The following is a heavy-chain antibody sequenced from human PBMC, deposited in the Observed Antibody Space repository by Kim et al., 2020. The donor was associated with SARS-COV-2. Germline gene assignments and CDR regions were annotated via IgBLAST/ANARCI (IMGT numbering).Heavy chain of an antibody. J-gene: IGHJ3*02. CDR2: ISWNSGSI. Sequence: GGSLRLSCAASGFTFGDYAMHWVRQAPGKGLEWVSGISWNSGSIGYAVSVKGRFTISRDNAKNSLYLQMNSLRAEDTALYYCAKARGGGATRGAFDIWGQGTMVTVSS. V-gene: IGHV3-9*01. CDR1: GFTFGDYA. CDR3: AKARGGGATRGAFDI. D-gene: IGHD1-26*01.